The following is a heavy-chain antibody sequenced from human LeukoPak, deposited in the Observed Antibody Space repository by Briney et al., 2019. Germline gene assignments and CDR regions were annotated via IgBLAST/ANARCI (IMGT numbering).Heavy chain of an antibody. D-gene: IGHD1-1*01. J-gene: IGHJ6*03. CDR2: ISNSGST. V-gene: IGHV4-59*11. CDR3: VRDALEGYYSYYYMDV. CDR1: GGSITSHY. Sequence: KTSETLSLTCSVSGGSITSHYWSWIRQPPGKGLEWIGYISNSGSTDYNLSLRSRVTISINTSKNQFSLKLSSVTAADSAVYYCVRDALEGYYSYYYMDVWGRGTTVTVSS.